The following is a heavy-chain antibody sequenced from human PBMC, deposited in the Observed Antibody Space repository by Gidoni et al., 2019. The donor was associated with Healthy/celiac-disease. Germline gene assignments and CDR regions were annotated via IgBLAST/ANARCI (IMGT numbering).Heavy chain of an antibody. CDR3: AKSGDYGDYLNDAFDI. CDR2: ISGSGGST. D-gene: IGHD4-17*01. CDR1: GFTVSSYA. Sequence: EVQLLESGGGLVQPGGSLRLSCAASGFTVSSYAMSWVRQAPGKGLEWVSAISGSGGSTYYADSVKGRFTISRDNSKNTLYLPMNSLRAEDTAVYYCAKSGDYGDYLNDAFDIWGQGTMVTVSS. V-gene: IGHV3-23*01. J-gene: IGHJ3*02.